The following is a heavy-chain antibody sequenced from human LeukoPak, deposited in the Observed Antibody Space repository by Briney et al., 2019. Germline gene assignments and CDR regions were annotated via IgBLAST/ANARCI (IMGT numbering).Heavy chain of an antibody. J-gene: IGHJ5*02. Sequence: PSGTLSLTCTVSGGSMTHYFWNWIRQPPGKGLEWIGYTHTSGSPDYSRSLKSRVTISLDTSKNQFSLMLGSVTAADTAVYFCARATQRYCSGTTCFPYWFDTWGQGTLATVSS. V-gene: IGHV4-4*09. D-gene: IGHD2-2*01. CDR3: ARATQRYCSGTTCFPYWFDT. CDR2: THTSGSP. CDR1: GGSMTHYF.